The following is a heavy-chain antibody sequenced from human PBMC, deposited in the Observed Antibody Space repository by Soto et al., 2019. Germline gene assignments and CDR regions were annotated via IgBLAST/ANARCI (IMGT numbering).Heavy chain of an antibody. Sequence: QVQLVQSGAEVKKPGSSVKVSCKASGGTFSSYAISWVRQAPGQGLEWMGGIIPIFGTANYAQKFQGRVTITANESTSTAYMELSSLRSEDTAVYYCARVWVVSGYYDSSGTLYNWFDPWGQGTLVTVSS. CDR2: IIPIFGTA. D-gene: IGHD3-22*01. J-gene: IGHJ5*02. CDR1: GGTFSSYA. CDR3: ARVWVVSGYYDSSGTLYNWFDP. V-gene: IGHV1-69*01.